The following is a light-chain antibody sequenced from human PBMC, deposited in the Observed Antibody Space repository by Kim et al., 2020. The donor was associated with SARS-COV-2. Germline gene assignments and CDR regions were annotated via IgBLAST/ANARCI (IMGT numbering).Light chain of an antibody. CDR3: QSYDSSNWV. Sequence: GKTVTISRTGSSGSIAHNYVQWYQQRPGSAPTTVIYEDNQRPSGVPDRFSGSIDSSSNSASLTISGLKTEDEADYYCQSYDSSNWVFGGGTQLTVL. CDR1: SGSIAHNY. J-gene: IGLJ3*02. V-gene: IGLV6-57*02. CDR2: EDN.